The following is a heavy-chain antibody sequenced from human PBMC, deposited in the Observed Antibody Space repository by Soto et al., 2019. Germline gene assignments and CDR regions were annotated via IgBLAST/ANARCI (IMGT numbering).Heavy chain of an antibody. Sequence: XESLKISCKGSGYTFTNYWLVWVRQIPGKGLEWMGIIYPGDSDTRYSPSFQGQVTISADRSISTAYLQWSSLKASDTGMYYCARYTTLTDYFFQGMDVWGQGTTVTVSS. CDR1: GYTFTNYW. CDR2: IYPGDSDT. D-gene: IGHD4-17*01. CDR3: ARYTTLTDYFFQGMDV. J-gene: IGHJ6*02. V-gene: IGHV5-51*01.